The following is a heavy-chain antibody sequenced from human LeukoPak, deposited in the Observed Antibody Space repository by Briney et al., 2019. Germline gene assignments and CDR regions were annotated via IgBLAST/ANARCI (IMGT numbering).Heavy chain of an antibody. D-gene: IGHD4-17*01. Sequence: ASVKVSCKAPGYTFTGYYMHWVRQAPGQGLEWMGWINPNSGGTNYAQKFQGRVTMTRDTSISTAYMELSRLRSDDTAVYYCAREEDYGAYYYYGMDVWGQGTTVTVSS. CDR3: AREEDYGAYYYYGMDV. CDR2: INPNSGGT. V-gene: IGHV1-2*02. J-gene: IGHJ6*02. CDR1: GYTFTGYY.